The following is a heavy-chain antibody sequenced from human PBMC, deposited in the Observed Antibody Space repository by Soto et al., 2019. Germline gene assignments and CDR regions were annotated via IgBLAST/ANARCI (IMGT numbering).Heavy chain of an antibody. CDR3: ARDGVRHCGGDCYSEQEY. Sequence: GGSLRLSCAASGFTFSSYGMHWVRQAPGKGLEWVAVIWYDGSNKYYADSVKGRFTISRDNSKNTLYLQMNSLRAEDTAVYYCARDGVRHCGGDCYSEQEYWGQGTLVTVSS. D-gene: IGHD2-21*01. V-gene: IGHV3-33*01. CDR2: IWYDGSNK. J-gene: IGHJ4*02. CDR1: GFTFSSYG.